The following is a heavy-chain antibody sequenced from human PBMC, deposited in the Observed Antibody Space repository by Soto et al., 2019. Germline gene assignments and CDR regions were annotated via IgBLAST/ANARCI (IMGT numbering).Heavy chain of an antibody. V-gene: IGHV1-18*01. CDR3: ARINDFWSGYSIGRWFDP. Sequence: ASGKVSCKSSRYTFTSYGISWVRQSPGQGLEWMGWISAYNGNTNYAQKLQGRFTMTTDTSTSTAYMELRSLRSDDTAVYYCARINDFWSGYSIGRWFDPWGQGTLVTVSS. CDR2: ISAYNGNT. D-gene: IGHD3-3*01. J-gene: IGHJ5*02. CDR1: RYTFTSYG.